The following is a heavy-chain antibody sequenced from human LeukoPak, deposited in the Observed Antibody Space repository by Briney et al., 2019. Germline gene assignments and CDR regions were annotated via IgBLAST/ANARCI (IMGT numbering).Heavy chain of an antibody. V-gene: IGHV3-9*01. CDR1: GFTFDDYA. D-gene: IGHD2-21*02. Sequence: PGGSLRLSCAASGFTFDDYAMHWVRQAPGKGLEWVSGISWNSGSIGYADSVKGRFTISRDNAKNSLYLQMNSLRAEDTALYYCAKDIFGVVTTRAFDIWGQGTMVTVSS. CDR2: ISWNSGSI. J-gene: IGHJ3*02. CDR3: AKDIFGVVTTRAFDI.